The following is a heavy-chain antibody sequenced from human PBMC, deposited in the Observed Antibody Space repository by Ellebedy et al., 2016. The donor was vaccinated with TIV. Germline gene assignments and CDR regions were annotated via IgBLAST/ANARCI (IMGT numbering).Heavy chain of an antibody. CDR2: ISTDNGNT. D-gene: IGHD2-2*01. CDR3: ARDFMCGSTTRYAKHNYGLDV. Sequence: AASVKVSCKPSGYTFTNYGISWVRQPPGQGLEWMGWISTDNGNTNYAQKFQRRVTITTDTSTSTAYIELRSLRSDDTAMYYCARDFMCGSTTRYAKHNYGLDVWGQGTTVTVSS. CDR1: GYTFTNYG. J-gene: IGHJ6*02. V-gene: IGHV1-18*04.